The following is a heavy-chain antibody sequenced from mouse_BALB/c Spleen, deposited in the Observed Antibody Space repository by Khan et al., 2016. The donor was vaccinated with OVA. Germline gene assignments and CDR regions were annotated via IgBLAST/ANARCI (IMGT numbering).Heavy chain of an antibody. CDR1: GFSLSRYT. Sequence: QVQLKESGPGLVAPSQSLSITCTVSGFSLSRYTIHWVRQPPGKGLEWLGMIWGGGGIDYNSTLKSRLSIRKDNSKSQVLLKMNSLQTDDTAMYYCARADYRFDGYYAMDYWGQGTSVTVSS. D-gene: IGHD2-14*01. J-gene: IGHJ4*01. V-gene: IGHV2-6-4*01. CDR2: IWGGGGI. CDR3: ARADYRFDGYYAMDY.